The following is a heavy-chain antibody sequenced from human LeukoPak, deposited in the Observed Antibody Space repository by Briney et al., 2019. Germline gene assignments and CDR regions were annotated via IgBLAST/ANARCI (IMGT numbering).Heavy chain of an antibody. Sequence: GGSLRLSCAASGFTFSSYSMNWVRQAPGKGLEWVSSISSSSSYIYYADSVKGRFTISRDNAKNSLYLQMNSLRAEDTAVYYCARADMVRGATDYWGQGTLVTVSS. CDR3: ARADMVRGATDY. V-gene: IGHV3-21*01. D-gene: IGHD3-10*01. J-gene: IGHJ4*02. CDR2: ISSSSSYI. CDR1: GFTFSSYS.